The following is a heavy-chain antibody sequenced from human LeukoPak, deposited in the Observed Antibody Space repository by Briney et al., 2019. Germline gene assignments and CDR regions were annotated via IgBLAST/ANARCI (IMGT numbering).Heavy chain of an antibody. J-gene: IGHJ4*02. CDR2: ISYDGSNK. CDR3: AKGTINSSRYYDFWSGYLGPEFDY. CDR1: GFTFSGYG. Sequence: GGSLRLSCAASGFTFSGYGMHWVRQAPGKGLEWVAVISYDGSNKYYADSVKGRFTISRDNSKNTLYLQMNSLRAEDTAVYYCAKGTINSSRYYDFWSGYLGPEFDYWGQGTLVTVSS. V-gene: IGHV3-30*19. D-gene: IGHD3-3*01.